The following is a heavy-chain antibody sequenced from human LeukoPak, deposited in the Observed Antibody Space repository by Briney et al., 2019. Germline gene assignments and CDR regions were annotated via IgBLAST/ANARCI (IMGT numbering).Heavy chain of an antibody. J-gene: IGHJ4*02. V-gene: IGHV1-2*02. Sequence: GASVKVSCKASGYTFTGYYMHWVRQAPGQGLEWMGWINPNSGGTNYAQKFQGRVTMTRDTSISTAYMELSRLRSDDTAVYYCARENGDSSVGFDFWGQGTLVTVSS. CDR3: ARENGDSSVGFDF. D-gene: IGHD3-22*01. CDR2: INPNSGGT. CDR1: GYTFTGYY.